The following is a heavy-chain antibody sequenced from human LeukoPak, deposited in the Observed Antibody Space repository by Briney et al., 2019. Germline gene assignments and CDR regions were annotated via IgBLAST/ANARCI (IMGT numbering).Heavy chain of an antibody. J-gene: IGHJ6*03. CDR2: IYTSGST. Sequence: SETLSLTCTVSGGSISSYYWSWIRQPAGKGLEWVGRIYTSGSTNYNPSLKSRVTISVDTSKNQFSLKLSSVTAADTAVYYCARGRGKVLYRLIYYYYMDVWGKGTTVTVSS. V-gene: IGHV4-4*07. CDR3: ARGRGKVLYRLIYYYYMDV. D-gene: IGHD2-2*02. CDR1: GGSISSYY.